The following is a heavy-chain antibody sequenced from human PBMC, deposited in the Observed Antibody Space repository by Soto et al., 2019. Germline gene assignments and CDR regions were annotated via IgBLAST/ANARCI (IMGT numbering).Heavy chain of an antibody. CDR3: ASGGYYYGVDV. CDR2: IYYSGST. V-gene: IGHV4-59*01. CDR1: GCSISSYF. Sequence: PSETLSLTCTVSGCSISSYFCSWIRQPPGKGLEWIGYIYYSGSTNYNPSLKSRVTISVDTSKNQFSLKLSSVTAADTAVYFCASGGYYYGVDVWGQGTTVIVSS. J-gene: IGHJ6*02.